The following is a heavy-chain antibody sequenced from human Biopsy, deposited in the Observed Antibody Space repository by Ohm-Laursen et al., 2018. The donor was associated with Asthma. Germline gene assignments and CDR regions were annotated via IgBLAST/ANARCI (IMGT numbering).Heavy chain of an antibody. CDR1: GLTFSNYA. CDR2: IGVAGTP. CDR3: ANTNRRSLTNRMAVSYFDN. V-gene: IGHV3-23*01. J-gene: IGHJ4*02. D-gene: IGHD2-8*01. Sequence: SLRLSCTASGLTFSNYAMSRVRQAPGKGLEWVAAIGVAGTPYYAEFVKGRFTISRDNSQSTLFLQINSLSAEDTAVYYCANTNRRSLTNRMAVSYFDNWGQGTLVTVSS.